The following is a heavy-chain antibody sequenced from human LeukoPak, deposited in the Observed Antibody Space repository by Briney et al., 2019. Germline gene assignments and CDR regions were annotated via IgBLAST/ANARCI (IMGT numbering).Heavy chain of an antibody. J-gene: IGHJ4*02. CDR3: ARTYDYVWGSYRYPFDY. CDR1: GGSINSTTYY. V-gene: IGHV4-39*01. CDR2: IHYSGSA. D-gene: IGHD3-16*02. Sequence: PSETLSLTCTVSGGSINSTTYYWGWIRQPPGKGPEWIGSIHYSGSAYNNPSLKSRVAISVDTSKNQFSLNLSSVTAADTAVYYCARTYDYVWGSYRYPFDYWGQGTLVTVSS.